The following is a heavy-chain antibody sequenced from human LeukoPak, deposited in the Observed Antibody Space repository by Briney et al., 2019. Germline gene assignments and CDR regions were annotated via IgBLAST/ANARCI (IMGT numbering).Heavy chain of an antibody. V-gene: IGHV3-23*01. CDR2: LSGNGRSP. CDR3: AKNRGMVQGGIGLQGVDP. J-gene: IGHJ5*02. D-gene: IGHD3-10*01. CDR1: GFTFSTYA. Sequence: GGSLRLSCAASGFTFSTYAMSWVRQAPGKGLEWISGLSGNGRSPYDADSVKGRFTISRDNSKNTLYLQMNRLRPEDTAVYYCAKNRGMVQGGIGLQGVDPLGQGTLVNGSS.